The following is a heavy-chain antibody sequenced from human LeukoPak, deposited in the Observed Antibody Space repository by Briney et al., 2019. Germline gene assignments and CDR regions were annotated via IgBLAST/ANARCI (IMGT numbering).Heavy chain of an antibody. J-gene: IGHJ4*02. D-gene: IGHD3-22*01. CDR2: INPSGGST. CDR3: ARMYYYDSSGYYYFDY. CDR1: GYTFTSYY. V-gene: IGHV1-46*01. Sequence: ASVKVSCKASGYTFTSYYMHWVRQAPGQGLEWMGIINPSGGSTSYAQTFQGRVTMTRDTSTSTVYMELSSLRSEDTAVYYCARMYYYDSSGYYYFDYWGQGTLVTVSS.